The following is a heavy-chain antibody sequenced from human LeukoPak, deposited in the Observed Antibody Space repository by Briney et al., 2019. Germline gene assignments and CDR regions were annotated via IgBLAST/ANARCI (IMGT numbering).Heavy chain of an antibody. CDR1: GGTFSSYA. V-gene: IGHV1-69*06. CDR3: ARADGIAVASIYYYYGIDV. J-gene: IGHJ6*04. Sequence: SVKVSCKASGGTFSSYAISWVRQAPGQGLEWMGGIIPFFGTANYAQKFQGRVTITADKSTSTAYMELSSLRSEDTAVYYCARADGIAVASIYYYYGIDVWGKGTTVSVSS. D-gene: IGHD6-19*01. CDR2: IIPFFGTA.